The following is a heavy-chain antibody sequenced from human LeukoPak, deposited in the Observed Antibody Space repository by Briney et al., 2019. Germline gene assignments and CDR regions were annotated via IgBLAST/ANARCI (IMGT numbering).Heavy chain of an antibody. Sequence: SETLSLTCTVSGGSISSSGYYRGWISQPPGSGLEWIATIYYPGASYYNPYLKSGLTISLDTSQQQFSLKLTSVTAADTAIYYCARHGDFGGYYAMDVWGQGTTVTVSS. J-gene: IGHJ6*02. V-gene: IGHV4-39*01. D-gene: IGHD2-21*02. CDR3: ARHGDFGGYYAMDV. CDR1: GGSISSSGYY. CDR2: IYYPGAS.